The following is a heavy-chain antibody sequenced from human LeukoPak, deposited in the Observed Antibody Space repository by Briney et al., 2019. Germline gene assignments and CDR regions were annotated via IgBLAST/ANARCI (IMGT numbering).Heavy chain of an antibody. J-gene: IGHJ6*03. CDR2: IYYSGST. CDR1: GGSISISSYY. Sequence: SETLSLTCTVSGGSISISSYYWGWIRQPPGKGLEWIGSIYYSGSTYYNPSLKSRVTISVDTSKNQFSLKLSSVTAADTAVYYCARRVGPNYYYYYMDVWGKGTTVTVSS. CDR3: ARRVGPNYYYYYMDV. V-gene: IGHV4-39*01. D-gene: IGHD1-26*01.